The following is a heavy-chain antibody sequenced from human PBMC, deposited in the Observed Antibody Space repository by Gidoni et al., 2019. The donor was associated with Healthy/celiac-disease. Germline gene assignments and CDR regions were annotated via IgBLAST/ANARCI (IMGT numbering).Heavy chain of an antibody. Sequence: QVQLVQSGAEVKKPGASVKVSCKASGYTFTGYYMHWVRQAPGQGLEWMGWINPNSGGTNDAQKFQGWVTMTRDTSISTAYMELSRLRSDDTAVYYCAVGAAPGRASFDPWGQGTLVTVSS. D-gene: IGHD6-6*01. CDR2: INPNSGGT. V-gene: IGHV1-2*04. CDR3: AVGAAPGRASFDP. J-gene: IGHJ5*02. CDR1: GYTFTGYY.